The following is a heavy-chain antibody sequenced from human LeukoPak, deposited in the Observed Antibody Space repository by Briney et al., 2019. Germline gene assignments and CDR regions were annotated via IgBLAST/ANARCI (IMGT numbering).Heavy chain of an antibody. V-gene: IGHV3-64D*08. D-gene: IGHD6-19*01. CDR3: VKGSGTGWYGY. CDR2: ISSNGNRA. CDR1: GFXFSSFS. J-gene: IGHJ4*02. Sequence: GGSLRLSCSASGFXFSSFSIHWVRQAPGKGLEYVSAISSNGNRAYYADSVKGRFTISRDNSENTLYLQMSGLRGEDTAMFYCVKGSGTGWYGYWGQGTLVTVSS.